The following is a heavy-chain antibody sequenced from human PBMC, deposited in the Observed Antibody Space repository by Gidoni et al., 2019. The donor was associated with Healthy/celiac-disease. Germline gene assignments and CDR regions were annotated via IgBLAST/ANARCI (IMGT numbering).Heavy chain of an antibody. Sequence: QVQLQQWGAGLLKPSETLSLTCAVYGGSFSGYYWSWIRQPPGKGLEWIGEINHSGSTNYNPSLKSRVTISVDTSKNQFSLKLSSVTAADTAVYYCASSPVPYDSSGYCRNFDYWGQGTLVTVSS. D-gene: IGHD3-22*01. J-gene: IGHJ4*02. CDR1: GGSFSGYY. CDR3: ASSPVPYDSSGYCRNFDY. CDR2: INHSGST. V-gene: IGHV4-34*01.